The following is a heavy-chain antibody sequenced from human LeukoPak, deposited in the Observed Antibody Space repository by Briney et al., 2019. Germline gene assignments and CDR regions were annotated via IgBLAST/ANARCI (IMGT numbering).Heavy chain of an antibody. CDR1: GFTFNRFY. CDR2: ISSNGATT. CDR3: ARVGQMATIWNWFDP. D-gene: IGHD5-24*01. V-gene: IGHV3-64*04. J-gene: IGHJ5*02. Sequence: PGGSLRLSCSASGFTFNRFYLHWVRQAPGKGLEFVSHISSNGATTYYADSVKGRFTISRDNSKNTLYLQMNSLRAEDTAVYYCARVGQMATIWNWFDPWGQGTLVTVSS.